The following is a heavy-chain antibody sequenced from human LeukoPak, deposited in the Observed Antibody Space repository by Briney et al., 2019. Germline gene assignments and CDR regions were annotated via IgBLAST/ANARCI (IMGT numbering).Heavy chain of an antibody. CDR2: INPNSGGT. Sequence: GASVKVSCKASGYTFTGYYMHWVRQAPGQGLEWMGWINPNSGGTNYAQKFQGRVTMTRDTSISTAYMELSRLRSDDTAVYYCAREGDSSGYNDAFDIWGQGTMVTVSS. J-gene: IGHJ3*02. CDR3: AREGDSSGYNDAFDI. CDR1: GYTFTGYY. V-gene: IGHV1-2*02. D-gene: IGHD3-22*01.